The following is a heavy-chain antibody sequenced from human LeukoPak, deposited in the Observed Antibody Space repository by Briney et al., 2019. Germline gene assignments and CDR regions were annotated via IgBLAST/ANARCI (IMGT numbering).Heavy chain of an antibody. D-gene: IGHD1-26*01. CDR1: GFTFNRYS. J-gene: IGHJ4*02. CDR2: ISSSSSYI. Sequence: GGSLRLSCAASGFTFNRYSMNWVRQAPGKGLEWVSSISSSSSYIYYADSLKGRFTISRDNAKNSLYLQMNSLRAEDTAVYYCARVLSGAVGGNDYWGQGTLVTVSS. CDR3: ARVLSGAVGGNDY. V-gene: IGHV3-21*01.